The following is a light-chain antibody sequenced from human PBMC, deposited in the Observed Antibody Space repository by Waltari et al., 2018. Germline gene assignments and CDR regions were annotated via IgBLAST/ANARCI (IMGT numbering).Light chain of an antibody. CDR3: QQYNNWPPWT. CDR1: QSVSSN. J-gene: IGKJ1*01. Sequence: EIVMTQSPVTLSVSPGERATVSCRASQSVSSNLAWYQQKPGQAPRLLIYGASTRATGIPARFSCSGSGTEFTLTISSLQSEDFAVYYCQQYNNWPPWTFGQGTKVEIK. CDR2: GAS. V-gene: IGKV3-15*01.